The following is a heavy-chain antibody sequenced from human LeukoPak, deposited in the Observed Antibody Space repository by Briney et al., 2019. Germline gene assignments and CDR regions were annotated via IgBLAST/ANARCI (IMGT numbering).Heavy chain of an antibody. CDR3: AKGSGFGGYDLDY. V-gene: IGHV3-23*01. Sequence: GGSLRLSCAASGFTFSSYAMSWVRQAPGKGLEWVSTISNSDSSTYYADLVKGRFTISRDNSENTLYLQMNSLRAEDTAFYYCAKGSGFGGYDLDYWGQGTLVTVSS. CDR2: ISNSDSST. D-gene: IGHD5-12*01. J-gene: IGHJ4*02. CDR1: GFTFSSYA.